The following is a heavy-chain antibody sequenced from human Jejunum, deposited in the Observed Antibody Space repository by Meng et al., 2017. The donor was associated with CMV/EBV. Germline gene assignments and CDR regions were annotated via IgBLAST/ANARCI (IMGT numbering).Heavy chain of an antibody. V-gene: IGHV3-23*01. CDR2: ITNSGGDK. D-gene: IGHD2-2*01. CDR3: AKGKSYCISTSCAKFDS. Sequence: FNTHAMTWVRQAPGKGLEWVASITNSGGDKKSADSVKGRFIISRDNSKNTLYLQMNNVRAEDAAIYFCAKGKSYCISTSCAKFDSWGRGTLVTVSS. J-gene: IGHJ5*01. CDR1: FNTHA.